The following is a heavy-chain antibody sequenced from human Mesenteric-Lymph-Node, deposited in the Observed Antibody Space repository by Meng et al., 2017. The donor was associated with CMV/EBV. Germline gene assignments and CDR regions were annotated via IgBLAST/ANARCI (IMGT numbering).Heavy chain of an antibody. CDR1: FTSYD. V-gene: IGHV1-8*01. CDR3: ARGGSYYDSSGSILEHFQH. CDR2: MNPNSGNT. D-gene: IGHD3-22*01. Sequence: FTSYDINWVRQATGQGLEWMGWMNPNSGNTGYAQKFQGRVTMTRNTSISTAYMELSSLRSEDTAVYYCARGGSYYDSSGSILEHFQHWGQGTLVTVSS. J-gene: IGHJ1*01.